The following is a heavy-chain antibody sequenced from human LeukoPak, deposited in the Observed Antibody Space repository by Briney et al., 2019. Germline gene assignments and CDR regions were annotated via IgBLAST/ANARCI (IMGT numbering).Heavy chain of an antibody. CDR1: GGSISSYY. V-gene: IGHV4-59*08. Sequence: SETLSLTCTVSGGSISSYYWSWIRQPPGKGLEWIGYIYYSGSTNYNPSLKSRVTISVDTSKDQFSLKLSSVTAADTAVYYCARHLRAVGATFGVNWFDPWGQGTLVTVSS. CDR2: IYYSGST. J-gene: IGHJ5*02. D-gene: IGHD1-26*01. CDR3: ARHLRAVGATFGVNWFDP.